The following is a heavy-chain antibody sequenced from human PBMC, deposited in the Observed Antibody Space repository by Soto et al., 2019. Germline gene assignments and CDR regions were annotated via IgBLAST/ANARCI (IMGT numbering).Heavy chain of an antibody. CDR2: IYYSGST. D-gene: IGHD5-12*01. Sequence: SETLSRTCTVSGGSISRGGYYWSWIRQHPGKGLEWIGYIYYSGSTYYNPSLKSRVTISVDTSKNQFSLKLSSVTAADTAVYYCARVEMATTEIDYWGQGTLVTVSS. CDR1: GGSISRGGYY. V-gene: IGHV4-31*03. CDR3: ARVEMATTEIDY. J-gene: IGHJ4*02.